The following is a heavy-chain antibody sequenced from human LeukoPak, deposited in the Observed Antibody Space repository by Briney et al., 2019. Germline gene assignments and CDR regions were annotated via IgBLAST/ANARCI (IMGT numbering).Heavy chain of an antibody. CDR2: ISSSGSYI. V-gene: IGHV3-21*01. CDR3: ARDRGYYDILTGLRPGAFDI. CDR1: GFTLSSYS. Sequence: PGGSLRLSCAASGFTLSSYSMSWVRQAPGKGLEWVSSISSSGSYIYYADSVKGRFTISRDNAKNTLYLQMNILRPEDTAVYYCARDRGYYDILTGLRPGAFDIWGQGTMVTVSS. D-gene: IGHD3-9*01. J-gene: IGHJ3*02.